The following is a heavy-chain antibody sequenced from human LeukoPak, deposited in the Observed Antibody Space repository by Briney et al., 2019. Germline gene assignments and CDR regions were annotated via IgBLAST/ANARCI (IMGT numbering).Heavy chain of an antibody. J-gene: IGHJ1*01. Sequence: ASVKVSCKASGYTFTGYDISWVRQATGQGLEWMGWISAYNGNTNYAQKLQGRVTMTTDTSTSTAYMELRSLRSDDTAVYYCARAPRIYCSSTSCFRAEYFQHWGQGTLVTVSS. D-gene: IGHD2-2*01. CDR1: GYTFTGYD. CDR2: ISAYNGNT. V-gene: IGHV1-18*01. CDR3: ARAPRIYCSSTSCFRAEYFQH.